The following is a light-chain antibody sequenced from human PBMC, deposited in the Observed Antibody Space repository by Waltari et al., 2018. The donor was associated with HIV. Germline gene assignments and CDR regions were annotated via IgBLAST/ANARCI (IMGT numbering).Light chain of an antibody. Sequence: DIVLTQSPGTLSLSPGERATLSCRASQSVSSYLAWYQQKPGQAPRLLIYDASNRATGIPARFSGSGSGTDFTLTISSLEPEDFAVYYCQQRSNWPRAFGQGTKVEIK. V-gene: IGKV3-11*01. CDR1: QSVSSY. CDR3: QQRSNWPRA. CDR2: DAS. J-gene: IGKJ1*01.